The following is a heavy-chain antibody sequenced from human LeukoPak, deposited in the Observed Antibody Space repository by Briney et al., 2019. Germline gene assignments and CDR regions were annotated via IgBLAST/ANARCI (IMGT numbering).Heavy chain of an antibody. Sequence: ASVKVSCKVSGYTLTELSMHWVRQAPGKGLEWMGGFDPEDGETIYAQKFQGRVTMTEDTSTDTAYMELSSLRSEDTAVYYCATRASYDFWSGYLDDYWGQGTLVTVSS. CDR1: GYTLTELS. CDR2: FDPEDGET. D-gene: IGHD3-3*01. CDR3: ATRASYDFWSGYLDDY. J-gene: IGHJ4*02. V-gene: IGHV1-24*01.